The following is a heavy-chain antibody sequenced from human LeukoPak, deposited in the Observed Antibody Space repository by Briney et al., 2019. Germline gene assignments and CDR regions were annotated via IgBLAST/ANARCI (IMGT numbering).Heavy chain of an antibody. CDR1: GGTFSSYA. D-gene: IGHD2-2*03. Sequence: SVTVSYKASGGTFSSYAISWVRLAPGQAIEWMGGVIPIFGTANHAQKFQGRVTITADESTSTAYMELSSLRAEDTAVYYCARGDGSCSSTSCYVRVPFDPWGQGTLVTVSS. CDR3: ARGDGSCSSTSCYVRVPFDP. V-gene: IGHV1-69*13. J-gene: IGHJ5*02. CDR2: VIPIFGTA.